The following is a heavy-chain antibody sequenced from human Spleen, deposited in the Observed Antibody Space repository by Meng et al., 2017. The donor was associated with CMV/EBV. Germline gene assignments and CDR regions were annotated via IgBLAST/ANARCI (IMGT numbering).Heavy chain of an antibody. J-gene: IGHJ2*01. V-gene: IGHV3-21*03. D-gene: IGHD6-19*01. CDR1: GFTFSSYS. Sequence: EVQLVESGVGLVKPGGSLRLSCAASGFTFSSYSMNWVRQAPGKGLEWVSSISSSSSYIYYADSVKGRFTISRDNAKNSLYLQMNSLRAEDTAVYYCASSVAVHWYFDLWGRGTLVTVSS. CDR3: ASSVAVHWYFDL. CDR2: ISSSSSYI.